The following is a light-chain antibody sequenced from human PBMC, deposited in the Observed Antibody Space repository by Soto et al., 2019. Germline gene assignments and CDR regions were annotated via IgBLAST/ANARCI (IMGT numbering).Light chain of an antibody. CDR1: QSISNSY. J-gene: IGKJ2*01. V-gene: IGKV3-20*01. CDR2: GAS. Sequence: ENVLTQSPAILSLSPGERVTLSCRASQSISNSYLAWYQQKPGQAPRVLIYGASNRATGTPDRFSGSGSGTDFTLTISRLQPEDFALYYCQQYGRSLPTFGRGTKLEIK. CDR3: QQYGRSLPT.